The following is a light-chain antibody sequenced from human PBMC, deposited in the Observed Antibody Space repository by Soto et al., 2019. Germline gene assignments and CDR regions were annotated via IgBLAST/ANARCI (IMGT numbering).Light chain of an antibody. Sequence: QSVLTQPPSASGSPGQSVTISCTGTSNDVGVYDFVSWYRQHPGKAPKLMIFEVNKRPSGVPDRFSGSKSGNTASLTISGLQAEDEADYYCSSYAGSNNLVFGGGTKLTVL. CDR1: SNDVGVYDF. J-gene: IGLJ2*01. V-gene: IGLV2-8*01. CDR2: EVN. CDR3: SSYAGSNNLV.